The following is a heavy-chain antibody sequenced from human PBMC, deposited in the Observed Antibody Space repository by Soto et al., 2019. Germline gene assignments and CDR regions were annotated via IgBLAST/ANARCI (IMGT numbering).Heavy chain of an antibody. CDR1: GFTFSSYS. CDR3: AREGDYGGNYDAFDI. V-gene: IGHV3-21*01. CDR2: ISSSSSYI. J-gene: IGHJ3*02. Sequence: EVQLVESGGGLVKPGGSLRLSCAASGFTFSSYSRNWVRQAPGKGLEWVSSISSSSSYIYYADSVKGRFTISRDNAKNSLYLQMNSLRAEDTAVYYCAREGDYGGNYDAFDIWGQGTMVTVSS. D-gene: IGHD4-17*01.